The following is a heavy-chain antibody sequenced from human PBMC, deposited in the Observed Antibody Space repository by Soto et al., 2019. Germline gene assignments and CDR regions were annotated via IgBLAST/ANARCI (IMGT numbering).Heavy chain of an antibody. Sequence: QVQLVQSGTEVTKPGSSVQVSCKVSGDTFRSNGISWVRQVPGQGLDWMGGIIPIFSTVNHALKLLGRVTITADKSTNTAYMELSGLRPDDTCVYYCARDGGVTGMTTILGSWGRGTVVTVS. V-gene: IGHV1-69*14. CDR3: ARDGGVTGMTTILGS. J-gene: IGHJ4*02. CDR1: GDTFRSNG. D-gene: IGHD2-8*02. CDR2: IIPIFSTV.